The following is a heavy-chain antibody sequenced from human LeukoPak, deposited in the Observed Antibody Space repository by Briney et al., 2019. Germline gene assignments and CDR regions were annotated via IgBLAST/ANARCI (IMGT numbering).Heavy chain of an antibody. J-gene: IGHJ6*02. CDR3: ARAPLNYYDSSVYYGMDV. CDR1: GFTFSSYW. CDR2: INSDGSST. Sequence: GGSLRLSCAASGFTFSSYWMHWVRQAPGEGLVGVSRINSDGSSTSYADSVKGRFTISRDNAKNTLYLQMNSLRAEDTAVYYCARAPLNYYDSSVYYGMDVWGQGTTVTVSS. D-gene: IGHD3-22*01. V-gene: IGHV3-74*01.